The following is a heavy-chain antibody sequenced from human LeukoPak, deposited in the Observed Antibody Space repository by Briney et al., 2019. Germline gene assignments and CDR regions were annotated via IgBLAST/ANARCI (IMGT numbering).Heavy chain of an antibody. CDR2: IYRSGST. Sequence: SETLSLTCAVSGYSISSGYYWGWIRQPPGKGLEWIGSIYRSGSTYYNPSLKSRVTISVDTSKNQFSLKLSSVTAADTAVYYCARGTMNYYDSSGYLYWGQGTLVTVSS. CDR3: ARGTMNYYDSSGYLY. J-gene: IGHJ4*02. V-gene: IGHV4-38-2*01. CDR1: GYSISSGYY. D-gene: IGHD3-22*01.